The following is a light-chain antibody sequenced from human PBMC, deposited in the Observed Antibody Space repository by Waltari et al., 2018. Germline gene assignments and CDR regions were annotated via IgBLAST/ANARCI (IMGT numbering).Light chain of an antibody. CDR3: QSADSSGPSVV. J-gene: IGLJ2*01. Sequence: SYELTQPSSMSVSPGQPARITCSGNLLAKQSGYWYQQKPGQAPILVIFKDNERPSGIPERFSGSSSGTTVTLTISGVQAEDEADYYCQSADSSGPSVVFGGGTKLT. CDR1: LLAKQS. V-gene: IGLV3-25*03. CDR2: KDN.